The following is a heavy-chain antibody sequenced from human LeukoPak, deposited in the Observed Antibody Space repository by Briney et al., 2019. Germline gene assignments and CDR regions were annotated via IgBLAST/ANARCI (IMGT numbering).Heavy chain of an antibody. CDR1: GFNFSSYG. CDR3: AKDSAFYYIDV. D-gene: IGHD3-10*01. J-gene: IGHJ6*03. V-gene: IGHV3-30*18. CDR2: ISYDGSNK. Sequence: GRSLRLSSAASGFNFSSYGMHWVRQAPGKGLEWVAVISYDGSNKYYADSVKGRFTISRDNSKNTLYLQMNSLKGDDTAVYYCAKDSAFYYIDVWGKGTTVIISS.